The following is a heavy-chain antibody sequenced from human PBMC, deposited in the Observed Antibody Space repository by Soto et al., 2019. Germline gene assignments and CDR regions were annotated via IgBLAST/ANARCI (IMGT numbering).Heavy chain of an antibody. Sequence: GGSLRLSCAASGFTFSSYAMSWVRQAPGKGLEWVSAIRGSGGSTYYADSVKGRFTISRDNSKNTLYLQMNSLRAEDTAVYYCAKDDLDYDSSGYPEYFQHWGQGTLVTVSS. D-gene: IGHD3-22*01. J-gene: IGHJ1*01. CDR3: AKDDLDYDSSGYPEYFQH. V-gene: IGHV3-23*01. CDR1: GFTFSSYA. CDR2: IRGSGGST.